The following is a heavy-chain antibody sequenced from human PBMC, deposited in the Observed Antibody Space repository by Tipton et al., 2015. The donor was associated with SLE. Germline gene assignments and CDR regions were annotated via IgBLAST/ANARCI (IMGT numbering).Heavy chain of an antibody. J-gene: IGHJ6*02. CDR1: GYTFTNFG. D-gene: IGHD3-16*01. V-gene: IGHV1-18*01. CDR2: IRTYNGNT. Sequence: QLVQSGAEVKKPGASVKVSCKASGYTFTNFGISWVRQAPGQGLEWMGWIRTYNGNTTYAQKLQGRVTMTTDTSTSTAYMELRSLRSDDTAVYYCARKERGTYYYYGMDVWGQGTTVTVSS. CDR3: ARKERGTYYYYGMDV.